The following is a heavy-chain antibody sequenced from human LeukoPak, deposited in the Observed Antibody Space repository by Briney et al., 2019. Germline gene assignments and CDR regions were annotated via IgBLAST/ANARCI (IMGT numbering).Heavy chain of an antibody. V-gene: IGHV3-48*03. Sequence: PGGSLRLSCAASGFTFSSYEMNWVRQAPGKGLEWVSYISSSGSTIYYADSVKGRFTISRDNAKNSLYLQMNSLRAEDTAVYYCAREFGYSYGDDYWGQGTLVTVSS. CDR2: ISSSGSTI. D-gene: IGHD5-18*01. CDR3: AREFGYSYGDDY. J-gene: IGHJ4*02. CDR1: GFTFSSYE.